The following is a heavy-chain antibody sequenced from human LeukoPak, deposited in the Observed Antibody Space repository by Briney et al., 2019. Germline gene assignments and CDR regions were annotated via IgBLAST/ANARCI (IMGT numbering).Heavy chain of an antibody. CDR3: VRGNINDFWSGFYLSHWFDP. CDR2: ISTRSTYI. D-gene: IGHD3-3*01. CDR1: GFTFSSYT. Sequence: GGSLRLSCAASGFTFSSYTMSWVRQAPGKGLEWVSSISTRSTYIYYADSLKGRFTISRDNAKNSLYLQMNSLRAEDTAVYYCVRGNINDFWSGFYLSHWFDPWGQGTLVTVSS. J-gene: IGHJ5*02. V-gene: IGHV3-21*01.